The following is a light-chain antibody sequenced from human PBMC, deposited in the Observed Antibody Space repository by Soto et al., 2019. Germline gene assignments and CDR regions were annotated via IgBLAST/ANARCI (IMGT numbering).Light chain of an antibody. Sequence: QSPLTQPASVSGSPGQSITISCTGTRSDVGGYNYVSWYQQHPGKAPKLMIYDVSNRPSGVSNRFSGSKSGNTASLTISGLQAEDEADYYCSSYTSSSTLVVFGGGTKVTVL. CDR1: RSDVGGYNY. CDR2: DVS. J-gene: IGLJ2*01. V-gene: IGLV2-14*01. CDR3: SSYTSSSTLVV.